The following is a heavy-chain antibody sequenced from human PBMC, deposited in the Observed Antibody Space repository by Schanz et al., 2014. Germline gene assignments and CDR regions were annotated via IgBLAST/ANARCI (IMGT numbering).Heavy chain of an antibody. CDR3: ARDRLECGAECYCVEVFET. CDR1: GGTFSSFG. Sequence: VQLVQSGAEVKRPGASVRVSCKASGGTFSSFGINWVRQAPGQGLEWMGRIIPSLGLAKYEQKFQDKVTITADTSTTTAYMELSGLRSEDTAVYCCARDRLECGAECYCVEVFETWGQGTLVIVSS. D-gene: IGHD2-21*01. CDR2: IIPSLGLA. J-gene: IGHJ5*02. V-gene: IGHV1-69*09.